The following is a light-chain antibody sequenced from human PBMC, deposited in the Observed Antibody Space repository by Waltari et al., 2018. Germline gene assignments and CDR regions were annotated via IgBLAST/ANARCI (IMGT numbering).Light chain of an antibody. Sequence: ELVLTQSPATLSLSPGARATLSCRASQSVSSYLARYQQKPGQAPRLLIYDASNRATGIPARFSGSGSGTDFTLTISSLEPEDFAVYYCQQRSNWPPITFGQGTRLEIK. CDR3: QQRSNWPPIT. CDR2: DAS. CDR1: QSVSSY. V-gene: IGKV3-11*01. J-gene: IGKJ5*01.